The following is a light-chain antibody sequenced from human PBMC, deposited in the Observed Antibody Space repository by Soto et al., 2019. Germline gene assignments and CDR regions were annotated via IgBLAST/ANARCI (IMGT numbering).Light chain of an antibody. CDR3: QQYYSYPRT. CDR1: QDVSRS. J-gene: IGKJ1*01. CDR2: AAS. Sequence: DTQLTQSPSFLSASVGDRVTITCRASQDVSRSLGWYQQKPGKAPKLLIYAASTLQSGVPSRFSGSGSGTDFTLTISCLQSEDFATYYCQQYYSYPRTFGQGTMVDI. V-gene: IGKV1-9*01.